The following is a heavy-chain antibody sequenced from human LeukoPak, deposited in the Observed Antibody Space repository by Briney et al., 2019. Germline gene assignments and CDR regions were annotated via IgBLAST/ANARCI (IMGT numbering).Heavy chain of an antibody. CDR1: GYTFTGYY. D-gene: IGHD6-25*01. CDR3: ARVLGIAASTFDY. J-gene: IGHJ4*02. Sequence: ASVKVSCTASGYTFTGYYMHWVRQAPGQGLEWMGRINPNSGGTNYAQKFQGRVTMTRDTSISTAYMELSRLRSDDTAVYYCARVLGIAASTFDYWGQGTLVTVSS. V-gene: IGHV1-2*06. CDR2: INPNSGGT.